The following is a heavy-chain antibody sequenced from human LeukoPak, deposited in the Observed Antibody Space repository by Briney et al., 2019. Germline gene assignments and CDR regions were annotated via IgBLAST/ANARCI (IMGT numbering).Heavy chain of an antibody. D-gene: IGHD2-15*01. Sequence: GGSLRLSCAASGFTFSGYWMSWVRQAPGKGLEWVATIRQDASEKTYVDSVEGRFTSSRDNAKSSLFLQMDSLRAEDTAVYYCARFGMDAAIDYWGQGTLVTVSS. CDR2: IRQDASEK. CDR3: ARFGMDAAIDY. CDR1: GFTFSGYW. J-gene: IGHJ4*02. V-gene: IGHV3-7*01.